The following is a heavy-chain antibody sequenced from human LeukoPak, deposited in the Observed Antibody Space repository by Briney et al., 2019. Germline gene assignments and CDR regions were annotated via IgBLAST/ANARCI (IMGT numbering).Heavy chain of an antibody. CDR1: GYSFTDYA. CDR2: INAANGST. Sequence: ASVKVSGKASGYSFTDYAMHWVRQAPGQRLEWMGWINAANGSTKYSQKFQGRVTITRDTSASRAYMELSSLRSEDTAVYYCAGTYYYDSSGYYPAFDYWGQGTLVTVSS. J-gene: IGHJ4*02. CDR3: AGTYYYDSSGYYPAFDY. V-gene: IGHV1-3*01. D-gene: IGHD3-22*01.